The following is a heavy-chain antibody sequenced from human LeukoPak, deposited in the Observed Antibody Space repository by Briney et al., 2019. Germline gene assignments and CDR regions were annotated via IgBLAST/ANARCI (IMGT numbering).Heavy chain of an antibody. Sequence: GGSLRLSCAASGFTFSSYSMNWVRQAPGKGLEWVSSISSSSSYIYYADSVKGRFTISRDNAKNSLYLQMNSLGAEDTAVYYCARDQGRSNNWFDPWGQGTLVTVSS. D-gene: IGHD1-26*01. CDR2: ISSSSSYI. CDR1: GFTFSSYS. CDR3: ARDQGRSNNWFDP. V-gene: IGHV3-21*01. J-gene: IGHJ5*02.